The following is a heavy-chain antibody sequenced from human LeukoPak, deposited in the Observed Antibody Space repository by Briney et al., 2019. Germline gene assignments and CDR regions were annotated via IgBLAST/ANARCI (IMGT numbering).Heavy chain of an antibody. V-gene: IGHV4-34*01. CDR1: GGSFSGYY. D-gene: IGHD3-10*01. CDR2: INHSGST. CDR3: ARARTMVRGVIIVYYYYGMDV. Sequence: SETLSLTCAVYGGSFSGYYWSWIRQPPGKGLEWIGEINHSGSTNHNPSLKSRVTISVDTSKNQFSLKLSSVTAADTAVYYCARARTMVRGVIIVYYYYGMDVWGQGTTVTVSS. J-gene: IGHJ6*02.